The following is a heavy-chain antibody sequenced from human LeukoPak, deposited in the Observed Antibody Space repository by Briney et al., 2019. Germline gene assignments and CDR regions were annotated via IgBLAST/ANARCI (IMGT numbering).Heavy chain of an antibody. CDR1: GFTFSSYD. V-gene: IGHV3-13*01. J-gene: IGHJ6*03. Sequence: PGGSLRLSCAASGFTFSSYDMHWVRQATGKGLEWVSAIGTAGDTYYPGSVKGRFTISRENAKNSLYLQMNSLRAGDTAVYYCARAGIAAASGRFGYYMDVWGKGTTVTVSS. CDR2: IGTAGDT. CDR3: ARAGIAAASGRFGYYMDV. D-gene: IGHD6-13*01.